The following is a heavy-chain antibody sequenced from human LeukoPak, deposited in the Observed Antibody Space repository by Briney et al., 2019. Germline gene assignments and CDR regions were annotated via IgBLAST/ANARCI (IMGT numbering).Heavy chain of an antibody. CDR1: GFTFSSYS. CDR2: ISSSSSTI. D-gene: IGHD3-10*01. V-gene: IGHV3-48*01. J-gene: IGHJ4*02. Sequence: GGSLRLSCAASGFTFSSYSMNWVRQAPGKGLEWVSYISSSSSTIYYADSVKGRFTISRDNAKNSLYLQMNSLRAEDTAVYYCASTVRGVITDYWGQGTLVTVSS. CDR3: ASTVRGVITDY.